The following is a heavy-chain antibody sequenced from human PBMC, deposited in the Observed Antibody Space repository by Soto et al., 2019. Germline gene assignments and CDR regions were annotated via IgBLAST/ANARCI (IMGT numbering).Heavy chain of an antibody. CDR1: GFTFSSYG. CDR2: ISGTSSHR. J-gene: IGHJ4*02. V-gene: IGHV3-21*01. Sequence: VQLVESGGGVVQPGRSLRLSCAASGFTFSSYGMNWVRQAPGKGLEWVSSISGTSSHRYYADSVKGRFIISRDNAKNSLYLQMNGLRADDTAVYYCARGGTVVVTAPDYWGQGTLVTVSS. CDR3: ARGGTVVVTAPDY. D-gene: IGHD2-21*02.